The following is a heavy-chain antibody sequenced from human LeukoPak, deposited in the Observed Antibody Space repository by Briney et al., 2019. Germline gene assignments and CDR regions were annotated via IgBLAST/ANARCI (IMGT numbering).Heavy chain of an antibody. D-gene: IGHD3-10*01. Sequence: SSETLSLTCTVSGVSISSSNSYWGWIRQPPGKGLEWIGSIYYSGSTYYNPSLKSRVTISVDTSKNQFSLKLSSVTAADTAVYYCARDAFGETASYYFDYWGQGTLVTVSS. CDR3: ARDAFGETASYYFDY. V-gene: IGHV4-39*07. CDR2: IYYSGST. CDR1: GVSISSSNSY. J-gene: IGHJ4*02.